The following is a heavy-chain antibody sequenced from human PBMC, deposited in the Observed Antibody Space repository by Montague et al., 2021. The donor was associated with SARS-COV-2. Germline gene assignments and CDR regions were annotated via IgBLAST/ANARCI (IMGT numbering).Heavy chain of an antibody. V-gene: IGHV4-59*08. CDR3: ARHKSFDWLLIPKVVFYYMDF. D-gene: IGHD3-9*01. CDR2: IYNSGST. J-gene: IGHJ4*01. Sequence: SETLSLTCTVSGGSISSYYWSWIRQPPGKGLEWIGYIYNSGSTNYNPSLKSRVTISVDTSKNQFSLKLSSVTAADTAVCYCARHKSFDWLLIPKVVFYYMDFWGQGTLVTVSA. CDR1: GGSISSYY.